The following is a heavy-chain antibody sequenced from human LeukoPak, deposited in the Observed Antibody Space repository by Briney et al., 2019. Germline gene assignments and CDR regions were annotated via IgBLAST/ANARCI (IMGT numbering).Heavy chain of an antibody. J-gene: IGHJ4*02. CDR2: IWYDGTNK. Sequence: PGRSLRLSCAASGFTFNNYIMCSVRQAPGKGLEWVAFIWYDGTNKYYAVSVKGRFTISRDNSKNTLYLQMNSLRAEDTAVYYCARAQGGYCSSVSCHFDYWGQGTLVTVSS. D-gene: IGHD2-15*01. CDR3: ARAQGGYCSSVSCHFDY. CDR1: GFTFNNYI. V-gene: IGHV3-33*08.